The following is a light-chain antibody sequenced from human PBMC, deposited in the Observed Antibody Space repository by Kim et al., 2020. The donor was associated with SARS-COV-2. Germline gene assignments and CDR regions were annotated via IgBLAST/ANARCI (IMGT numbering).Light chain of an antibody. Sequence: SSELTQDPAVSVALGQTVRITCQGDSLRNYYASWYQQKPGQAPVLVMYARNNRPSWIPDRFSGSNSGNTASLTITAAQAEDEADYYCNSRDNSGNHVLFG. V-gene: IGLV3-19*01. CDR2: ARN. J-gene: IGLJ2*01. CDR1: SLRNYY. CDR3: NSRDNSGNHVL.